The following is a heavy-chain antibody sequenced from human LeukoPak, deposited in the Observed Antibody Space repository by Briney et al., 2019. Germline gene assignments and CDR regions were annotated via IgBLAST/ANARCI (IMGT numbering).Heavy chain of an antibody. CDR1: GGSFSGYY. CDR2: INHSGGT. J-gene: IGHJ4*02. D-gene: IGHD3-10*01. CDR3: ARGSSPRGFDY. V-gene: IGHV4-34*01. Sequence: PTETLSLTCAVYGGSFSGYYWSWIRQPPGKGLEWIGEINHSGGTNYNPSLKSRVTISVDTSKNQFSLKLSSVTAADTAVYYCARGSSPRGFDYWGQGTLVTVSS.